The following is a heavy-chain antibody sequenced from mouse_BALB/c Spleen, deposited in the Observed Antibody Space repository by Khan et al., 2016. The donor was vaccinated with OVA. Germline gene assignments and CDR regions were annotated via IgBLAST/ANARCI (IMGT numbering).Heavy chain of an antibody. CDR3: ARNEGLGREVYEAMDY. J-gene: IGHJ4*01. CDR1: GFTFSSYG. Sequence: EVELVESGGDLVKPGGSLKLSCAASGFTFSSYGMSWVRQTPDKRLEWVATISSGGSYTYYPDSVKGRFTISRDNAKNTLYLQMSSLKSEDTAMYYCARNEGLGREVYEAMDYWGQGTSVTVSA. D-gene: IGHD2-2*01. CDR2: ISSGGSYT. V-gene: IGHV5-6*01.